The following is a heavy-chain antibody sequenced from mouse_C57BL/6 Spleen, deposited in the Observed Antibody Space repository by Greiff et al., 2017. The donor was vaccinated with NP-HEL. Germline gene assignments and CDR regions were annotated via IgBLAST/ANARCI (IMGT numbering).Heavy chain of an antibody. CDR1: GYTFTSYW. V-gene: IGHV1-53*01. CDR3: AREDGNFWFAY. D-gene: IGHD2-1*01. Sequence: VQLVESGTELVKPGASVKLSCKASGYTFTSYWMHWVKQRPGQGLEWIGNINPSNGGTNYNEKFKSKATLTVDKSSSTAYMQLSSLTFEDSAVYYCAREDGNFWFAYWGQGTLVTVSA. J-gene: IGHJ3*01. CDR2: INPSNGGT.